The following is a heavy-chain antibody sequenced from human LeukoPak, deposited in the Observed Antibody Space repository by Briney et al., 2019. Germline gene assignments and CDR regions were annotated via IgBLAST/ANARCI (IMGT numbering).Heavy chain of an antibody. CDR1: GFTFSSYW. J-gene: IGHJ4*02. CDR3: AKQEGVAVAGTTNFDY. D-gene: IGHD6-19*01. Sequence: QTGGSLRLSCAASGFTFSSYWITWVRQAPGKGLEWVANINQDGSEKCYVDSVKGRFTISRDNSKNTLYLQMNSLRAEDTAVYYCAKQEGVAVAGTTNFDYWGQGTLVTVSS. V-gene: IGHV3-7*03. CDR2: INQDGSEK.